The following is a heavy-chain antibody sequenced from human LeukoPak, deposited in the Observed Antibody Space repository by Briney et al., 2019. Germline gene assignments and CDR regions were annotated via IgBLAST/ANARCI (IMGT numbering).Heavy chain of an antibody. CDR3: CQLPYVHYYYYYYMDV. CDR1: GFTFSNAW. D-gene: IGHD2-2*02. J-gene: IGHJ6*03. CDR2: IKSKTDGGTT. Sequence: PGGSLRLSCAASGFTFSNAWMSWVRQAPGKGLEWVGRIKSKTDGGTTDYAAPVKGRFTISRDDSKNTLYLQMNSLKTEDTAVYYCCQLPYVHYYYYYYMDVWGKGTTVTVSS. V-gene: IGHV3-15*01.